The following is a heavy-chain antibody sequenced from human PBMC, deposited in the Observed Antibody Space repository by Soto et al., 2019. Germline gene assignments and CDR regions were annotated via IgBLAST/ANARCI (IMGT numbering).Heavy chain of an antibody. D-gene: IGHD2-15*01. J-gene: IGHJ6*03. Sequence: SETLSLTCTVSGGSISSSSYYWGWIRQPPGKGLEWIGSIYYSGSTYYNPSLKSRVTISVDTSKNQFSLKLSSVTAADTAVYYCARHMPDCSGGSCYLDYYYYMDVWGKGTTVTVSS. CDR1: GGSISSSSYY. CDR2: IYYSGST. V-gene: IGHV4-39*01. CDR3: ARHMPDCSGGSCYLDYYYYMDV.